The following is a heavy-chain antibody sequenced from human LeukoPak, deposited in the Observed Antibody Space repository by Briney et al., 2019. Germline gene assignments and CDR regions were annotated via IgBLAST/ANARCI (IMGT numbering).Heavy chain of an antibody. CDR2: ISYDGSNK. CDR1: GFTFSSYA. D-gene: IGHD1-26*01. CDR3: ARDLRRYSATHGVY. J-gene: IGHJ4*02. Sequence: GRSLSLSCAASGFTFSSYAMHWVRQAPGKGREWVAVISYDGSNKYYADSVKGRFTISRDNPKNTLYLQMNSLRAEDTAVYYCARDLRRYSATHGVYWGQGTLVTVSS. V-gene: IGHV3-30*01.